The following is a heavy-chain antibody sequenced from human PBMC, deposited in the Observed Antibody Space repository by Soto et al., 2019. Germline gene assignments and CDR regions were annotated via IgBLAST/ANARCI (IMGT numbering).Heavy chain of an antibody. CDR1: GGSFSGYY. CDR3: ARDPPHLRYFDWLPFDY. Sequence: SETLSLTCAVYGGSFSGYYWSWTRQPPGKGLEWIGEINHSGSTNYNPSLKSRVTISVDTSKNQFSLKLSSVTAADTAVYYCARDPPHLRYFDWLPFDYWGQGTLVTVSS. CDR2: INHSGST. J-gene: IGHJ4*02. D-gene: IGHD3-9*01. V-gene: IGHV4-34*01.